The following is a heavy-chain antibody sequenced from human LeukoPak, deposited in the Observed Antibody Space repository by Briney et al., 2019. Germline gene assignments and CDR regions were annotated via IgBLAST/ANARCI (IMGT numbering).Heavy chain of an antibody. CDR3: ARVKYTHHYGMDV. CDR1: GGTFGSYA. D-gene: IGHD5-18*01. Sequence: ASVKVSCKASGGTFGSYAISWVRQAPGQGLEWMGRIIPILGIANYAQKFQGRVTITADKSTSTAYMELSSLRSEDTAVYYCARVKYTHHYGMDVWGQGTTVTVSS. V-gene: IGHV1-69*04. CDR2: IIPILGIA. J-gene: IGHJ6*02.